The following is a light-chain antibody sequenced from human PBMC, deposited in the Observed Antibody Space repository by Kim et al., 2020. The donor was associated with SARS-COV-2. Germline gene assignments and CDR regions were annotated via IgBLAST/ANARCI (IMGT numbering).Light chain of an antibody. CDR1: SGGIASNY. CDR3: QSYDSSKWV. CDR2: GDN. V-gene: IGLV6-57*01. Sequence: GKTVTISCTRSSGGIASNYVQWYQQRPGSSPTTVIYGDNQRPSGVPDRFSGSIDSSSNSASLTISGLKTEDEADYYCQSYDSSKWVFGGGTQLTVL. J-gene: IGLJ3*02.